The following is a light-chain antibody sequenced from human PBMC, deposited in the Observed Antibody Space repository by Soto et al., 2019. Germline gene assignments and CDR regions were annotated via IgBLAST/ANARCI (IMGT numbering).Light chain of an antibody. Sequence: EIVLTKSPGTLSLSPGERATLSCRASRDVSSNYLAWYQQKPGQAPRLLIYGASGRATGIPARFSGSGSETDFTPTISRLEPEDFAVYYCQQYGSSLTCGGGTKVEIK. V-gene: IGKV3-20*01. CDR1: RDVSSNY. J-gene: IGKJ4*01. CDR2: GAS. CDR3: QQYGSSLT.